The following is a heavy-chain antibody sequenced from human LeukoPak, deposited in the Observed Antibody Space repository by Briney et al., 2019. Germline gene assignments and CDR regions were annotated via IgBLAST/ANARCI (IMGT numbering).Heavy chain of an antibody. D-gene: IGHD2-2*01. Sequence: GGSLRLSCAASGFTFDDYGMSCVRQAPGKGLEWVSGINWNGGSTGYADSVKGRFTISRDNSKNTLYLQMNSLRPEDTAVYYCAKDGVRSRRIVVDRNSFYHYYMDVWGKGTTVTISS. CDR1: GFTFDDYG. J-gene: IGHJ6*03. V-gene: IGHV3-20*04. CDR2: INWNGGST. CDR3: AKDGVRSRRIVVDRNSFYHYYMDV.